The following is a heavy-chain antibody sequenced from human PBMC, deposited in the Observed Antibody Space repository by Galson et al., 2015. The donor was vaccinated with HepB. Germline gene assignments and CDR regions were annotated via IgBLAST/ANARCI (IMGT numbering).Heavy chain of an antibody. Sequence: QSGAEVKKPGESLRISCKGSGYSFTSYWISWVRQMPGKGLEWMGRIDPSDFYINYSPSFQGHVTISVDKSISTAYLQWSSLKASDNAMYYCARHCSSTSCYSEGQDAFDIWGQGTMVTVSS. J-gene: IGHJ3*02. CDR1: GYSFTSYW. D-gene: IGHD2-2*01. CDR3: ARHCSSTSCYSEGQDAFDI. CDR2: IDPSDFYI. V-gene: IGHV5-10-1*01.